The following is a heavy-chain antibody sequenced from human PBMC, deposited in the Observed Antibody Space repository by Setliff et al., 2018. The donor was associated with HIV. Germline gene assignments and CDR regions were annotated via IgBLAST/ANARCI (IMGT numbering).Heavy chain of an antibody. J-gene: IGHJ4*02. CDR3: ARVGNNRLQFFDH. Sequence: GASVKVSCKASGYTFTTYAIHWARQAPGQRPEWMARINAGNGNREYSPKFQGRVTITADTSASTMYMELSSLRSEDTAVYYCARVGNNRLQFFDHWGQGTLVTVSS. V-gene: IGHV1-3*01. CDR2: INAGNGNR. CDR1: GYTFTTYA. D-gene: IGHD5-12*01.